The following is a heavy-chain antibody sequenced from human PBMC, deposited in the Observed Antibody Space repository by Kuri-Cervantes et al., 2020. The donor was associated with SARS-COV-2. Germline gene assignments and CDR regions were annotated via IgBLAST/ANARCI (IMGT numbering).Heavy chain of an antibody. CDR2: MYYSGST. CDR1: GGSISSDY. CDR3: AREVVVAATHGAFDI. Sequence: ESLKISCTVSGGSISSDYWSWIRQPPGKGLEWIGHMYYSGSTNYNPSLKSRVTISVDTSKNQFSLKLSSVTAADTAVYYCAREVVVAATHGAFDIWGQGTMVTVSS. D-gene: IGHD2-15*01. J-gene: IGHJ3*02. V-gene: IGHV4-59*12.